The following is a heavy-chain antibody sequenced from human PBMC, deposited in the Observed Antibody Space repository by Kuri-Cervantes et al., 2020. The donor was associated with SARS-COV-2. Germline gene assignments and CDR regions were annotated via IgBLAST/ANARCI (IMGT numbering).Heavy chain of an antibody. D-gene: IGHD1-26*01. CDR2: IRYDGSNK. CDR3: ARDLSRSERGELLRGYFDY. V-gene: IGHV3-30*02. J-gene: IGHJ4*02. Sequence: GESLKISCAASGFTFSSYGMHWVRQAPGKGLEWVAFIRYDGSNKYYADSVKGRFTISRDNSKNTLYLQMNSLRAEDTAVYYCARDLSRSERGELLRGYFDYWGQGTLVTVSS. CDR1: GFTFSSYG.